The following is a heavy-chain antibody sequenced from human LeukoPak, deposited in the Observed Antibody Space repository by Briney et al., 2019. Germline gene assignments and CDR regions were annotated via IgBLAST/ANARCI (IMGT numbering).Heavy chain of an antibody. CDR1: GYSFTDYW. V-gene: IGHV5-51*01. CDR3: ARHGRGSRSPNAFDI. CDR2: IYPDDSDI. Sequence: GESLKISCKVSGYSFTDYWIGWVRQMPGEGLQWMGIIYPDDSDIRYSPSFQGQVTISADKSIITAYLQWSSLKASDTAMYYCARHGRGSRSPNAFDIWGQGTMVSVSS. D-gene: IGHD3-10*01. J-gene: IGHJ3*02.